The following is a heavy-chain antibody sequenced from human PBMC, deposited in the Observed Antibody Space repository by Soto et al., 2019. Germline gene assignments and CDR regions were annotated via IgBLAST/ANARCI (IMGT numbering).Heavy chain of an antibody. Sequence: GGSLRLSCAASGFTFSSYGMNWVRQAPGKRLEWVSYIGIGSSTTYYTDSVKGRFNISRDNAKNSLYLQMNSLRAEDTAVYYCARDWYYDILTGYYRPYYYYGMDVWGQGPTVTVSS. J-gene: IGHJ6*02. CDR3: ARDWYYDILTGYYRPYYYYGMDV. D-gene: IGHD3-9*01. CDR2: IGIGSSTT. V-gene: IGHV3-48*04. CDR1: GFTFSSYG.